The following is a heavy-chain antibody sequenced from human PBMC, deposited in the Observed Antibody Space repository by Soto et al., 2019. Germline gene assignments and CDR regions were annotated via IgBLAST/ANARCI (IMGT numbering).Heavy chain of an antibody. CDR1: GFTFSSYS. Sequence: PGGSLRLSCAASGFTFSSYSMNWVRQAPGKGLEWVSSISSSSSYIYYADSVKGRFTISRDNAKNSLYLQMNSLRAEDTAVYYCARVVSGSWWDYMDVWGKGTTVTVSS. CDR2: ISSSSSYI. D-gene: IGHD3-10*01. V-gene: IGHV3-21*01. CDR3: ARVVSGSWWDYMDV. J-gene: IGHJ6*03.